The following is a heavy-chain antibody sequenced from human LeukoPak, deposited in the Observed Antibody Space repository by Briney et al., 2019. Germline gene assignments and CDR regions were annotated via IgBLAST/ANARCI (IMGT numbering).Heavy chain of an antibody. CDR3: ARVGITAATADY. CDR1: GYTFTSYY. V-gene: IGHV1-46*01. CDR2: INPRGGST. Sequence: ASVKVSCKASGYTFTSYYMHWVRQAPGQGPECMGIINPRGGSTDYAQKFQGRVTMTSDTSTSTVYMELNSLRSEDTAVYFCARVGITAATADYWGQGTLVTVSS. J-gene: IGHJ4*02. D-gene: IGHD6-25*01.